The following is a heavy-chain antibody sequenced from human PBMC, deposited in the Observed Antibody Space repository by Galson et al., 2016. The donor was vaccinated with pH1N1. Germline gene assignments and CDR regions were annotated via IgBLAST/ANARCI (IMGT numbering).Heavy chain of an antibody. CDR2: TYYRSKWYN. D-gene: IGHD6-13*01. CDR1: DSVSSNSAA. Sequence: DSVSSNSAAWNWIRQSPSRGLEWLGRTYYRSKWYNDYAVSVKSRITINPDTSKNQFSLQLNSVTPEDTAVYYCARDGIAAAGIRRDQYYFDYWGQGTLVTVSS. V-gene: IGHV6-1*01. CDR3: ARDGIAAAGIRRDQYYFDY. J-gene: IGHJ4*02.